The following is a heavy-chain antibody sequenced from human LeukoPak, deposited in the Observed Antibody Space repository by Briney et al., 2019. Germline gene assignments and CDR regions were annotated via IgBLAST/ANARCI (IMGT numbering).Heavy chain of an antibody. D-gene: IGHD3-10*01. V-gene: IGHV3-30*02. J-gene: IGHJ4*02. CDR3: ANSAVGYGDLGRDY. CDR2: IRYDGSNK. Sequence: GGSLRLSCVASGFTFSNYGMHWVRQAPGKGLEWRTFIRYDGSNKYYAHSVKGRFTVSPDNSRTTLYLQMNSLRPDDTAVYYCANSAVGYGDLGRDYWGQGTLVTVSS. CDR1: GFTFSNYG.